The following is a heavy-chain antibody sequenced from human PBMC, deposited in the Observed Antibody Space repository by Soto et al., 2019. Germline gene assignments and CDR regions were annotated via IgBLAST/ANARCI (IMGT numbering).Heavy chain of an antibody. D-gene: IGHD2-15*01. J-gene: IGHJ1*01. CDR3: AREENCSDGICYSEYFQR. CDR2: VNPSGGST. Sequence: QVQLVQSGAEVKKPGASVKVSCKASGYIFTAYSMHWVRQAPGQGLEWMGVVNPSGGSTNYAQKFKGRITMTRDTSTSTVYMDLSYLKSEDTAVYYCAREENCSDGICYSEYFQRWGQGTLVTVSS. CDR1: GYIFTAYS. V-gene: IGHV1-46*01.